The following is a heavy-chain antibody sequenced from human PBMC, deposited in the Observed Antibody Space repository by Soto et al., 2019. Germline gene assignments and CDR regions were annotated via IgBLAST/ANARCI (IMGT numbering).Heavy chain of an antibody. V-gene: IGHV3-30-3*01. Sequence: PGGSLRLSFAASGFTFSSYAMHWVRQAPGKGLEWVAVISYDGSNKYYADSVKGRFTISRDNSKNTLYLQMNSLRAEDTAVYYCASLWIQLWLTPHFDYWGQGTLVTVSS. CDR3: ASLWIQLWLTPHFDY. CDR2: ISYDGSNK. CDR1: GFTFSSYA. J-gene: IGHJ4*02. D-gene: IGHD5-18*01.